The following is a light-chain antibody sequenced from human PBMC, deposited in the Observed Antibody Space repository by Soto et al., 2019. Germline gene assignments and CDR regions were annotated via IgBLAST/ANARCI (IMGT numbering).Light chain of an antibody. CDR1: QSVSSSY. CDR2: DAS. CDR3: QQGYSFAFT. J-gene: IGKJ3*01. V-gene: IGKV3D-20*01. Sequence: IVLTQSPGTLSLSPGERTTLSCRASQSVSSSYLAWYQQKPGLAPRLLIYDASSRATAIPARFSGSGSGTDFTLTISSLQPEDFATYFCQQGYSFAFTFGPGTKVDIK.